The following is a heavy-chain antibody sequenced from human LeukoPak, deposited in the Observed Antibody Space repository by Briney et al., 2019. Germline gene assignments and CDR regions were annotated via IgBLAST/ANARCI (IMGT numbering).Heavy chain of an antibody. D-gene: IGHD3-16*01. CDR1: GESFSGYY. CDR3: ARGLSNSRRTLLGLDY. Sequence: SETPSLTCAVYGESFSGYYRSWIRQPPGKGREWIGKINHSGSTSYNPSLESRATISVDTSKNQFSLRLSSVTAADTAVYFCARGLSNSRRTLLGLDYWGQGTLVTVSS. CDR2: INHSGST. V-gene: IGHV4-34*01. J-gene: IGHJ4*02.